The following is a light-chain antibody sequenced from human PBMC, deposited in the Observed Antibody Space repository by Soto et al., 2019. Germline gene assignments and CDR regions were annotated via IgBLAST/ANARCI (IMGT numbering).Light chain of an antibody. Sequence: QSALTQPAAMSGSPGQSITISYTGTSSDIGSYNYVAWYQQFPGKTPKLIIYEVRNRPSGVSFRFSGSKSGNTASLTISGLQAEDEADYYCISYRGSDTSYVFGTGTKVTVL. J-gene: IGLJ1*01. CDR2: EVR. CDR1: SSDIGSYNY. CDR3: ISYRGSDTSYV. V-gene: IGLV2-14*01.